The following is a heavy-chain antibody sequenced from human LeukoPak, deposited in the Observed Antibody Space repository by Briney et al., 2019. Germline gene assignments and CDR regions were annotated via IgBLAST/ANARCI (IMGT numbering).Heavy chain of an antibody. Sequence: PGGSLRLSCAASGFTFSSYWMHWVRQAPGKGLVWVSRINSDGSSTSYADSVKGRFTISRDNAKNTLYLQMNSLRAEDTAVYYCARGYSFIPNWFDPWGQGTLVTVSS. CDR1: GFTFSSYW. V-gene: IGHV3-74*01. J-gene: IGHJ5*02. D-gene: IGHD5-18*01. CDR2: INSDGSST. CDR3: ARGYSFIPNWFDP.